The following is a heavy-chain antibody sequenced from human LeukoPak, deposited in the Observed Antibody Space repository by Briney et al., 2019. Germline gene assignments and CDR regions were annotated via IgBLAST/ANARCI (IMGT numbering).Heavy chain of an antibody. CDR3: ARRPRAEPDTSPDNWFDP. Sequence: SETLSLTCAVYGGSFSGYYWNWIRQPPGRGLEWIGHVFYDGSTNLNPSLKSRVTISVDTSKNQFSLKLRSVTAADTAVYYCARRPRAEPDTSPDNWFDPWGQGTLVTVSS. V-gene: IGHV4-59*08. D-gene: IGHD1-14*01. J-gene: IGHJ5*02. CDR1: GGSFSGYY. CDR2: VFYDGST.